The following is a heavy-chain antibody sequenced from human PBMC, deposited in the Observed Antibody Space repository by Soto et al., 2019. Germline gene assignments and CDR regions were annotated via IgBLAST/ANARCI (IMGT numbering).Heavy chain of an antibody. CDR3: AKGPPKKSDYDFSSGYYNYFDY. CDR2: ISGSGGST. CDR1: GFTFSSYA. V-gene: IGHV3-23*01. Sequence: GGSLRLSCAASGFTFSSYAMSWVRQAPGKGLEWVSAISGSGGSTYYADSVKGRFTISRDNSKNTLYLQMNSLRAEDTAVYYCAKGPPKKSDYDFSSGYYNYFDYWGQGTLVTVSS. D-gene: IGHD3-3*01. J-gene: IGHJ4*02.